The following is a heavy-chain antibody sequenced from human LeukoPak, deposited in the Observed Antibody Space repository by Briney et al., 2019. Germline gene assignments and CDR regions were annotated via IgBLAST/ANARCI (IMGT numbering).Heavy chain of an antibody. CDR3: ARVHLFLEWLGFWFDP. CDR2: INPNSGGT. V-gene: IGHV1-2*02. CDR1: GYTFTGYY. Sequence: ASVKVSCKASGYTFTGYYMHWVRQSPGQGLEWMGWINPNSGGTNYAQKFQGRVTMTRDTSISTAYMELSRLRSDDTAVYYCARVHLFLEWLGFWFDPWGQGTLVTVSS. D-gene: IGHD3-3*01. J-gene: IGHJ5*02.